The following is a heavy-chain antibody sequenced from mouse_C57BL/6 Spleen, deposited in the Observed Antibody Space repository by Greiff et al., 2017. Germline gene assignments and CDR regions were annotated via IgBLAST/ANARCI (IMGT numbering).Heavy chain of an antibody. CDR3: ASLPLYAMDY. V-gene: IGHV1-66*01. J-gene: IGHJ4*01. CDR2: IYPGSGNT. Sequence: QVQLQQSGPELVKPGASVKISCKASGYSFTSYYIHWVKQRPGQGLEWIGWIYPGSGNTKYNEKFKGKATLTADTSSSTAYMQLSSLTSEDSAVYYCASLPLYAMDYWGQGTSVTVSS. CDR1: GYSFTSYY. D-gene: IGHD2-1*01.